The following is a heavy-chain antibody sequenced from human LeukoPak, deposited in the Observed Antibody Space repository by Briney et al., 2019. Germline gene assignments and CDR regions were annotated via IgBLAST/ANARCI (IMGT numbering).Heavy chain of an antibody. CDR2: ISSSSSHI. V-gene: IGHV3-21*06. D-gene: IGHD6-19*01. CDR1: GFAFSRYS. J-gene: IGHJ6*03. Sequence: GGSLRLSCAGSGFAFSRYSMNWFRQAPGKGLERVSSISSSSSHIFYADSVKGRFTISRDNAKNSLYLQMNSLRAGDTAVYYCARDAQWLVPGGYYYYMDVWGKGITVTVAS. CDR3: ARDAQWLVPGGYYYYMDV.